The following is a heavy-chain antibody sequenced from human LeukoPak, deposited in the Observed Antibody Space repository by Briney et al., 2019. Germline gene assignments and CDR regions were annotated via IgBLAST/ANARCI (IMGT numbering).Heavy chain of an antibody. CDR1: GFTFSSYS. CDR3: ARVCGGDCPPG. V-gene: IGHV3-21*01. D-gene: IGHD2-21*02. Sequence: GGSLRLSCAASGFTFSSYSMSWVRQAPGKGLEWVSSISSSSSYIYYADSVKGRFTISRDNAKNSLYLQMNSLRAEDTAVYYCARVCGGDCPPGWGQGTLVTVSS. CDR2: ISSSSSYI. J-gene: IGHJ4*02.